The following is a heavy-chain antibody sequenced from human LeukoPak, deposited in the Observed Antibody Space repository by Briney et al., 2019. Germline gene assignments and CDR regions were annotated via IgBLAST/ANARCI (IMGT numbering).Heavy chain of an antibody. Sequence: ASVKVSCKASGYTFTGYYMHWVRQAPGQGLEWMGWINPNSGGTNYAQKFQGRVTMTRDTSIRTVYMELSSLKSDDTAVYYCARRSPTHAFDIWGQGTMLTVSS. D-gene: IGHD3-10*01. CDR2: INPNSGGT. CDR3: ARRSPTHAFDI. CDR1: GYTFTGYY. J-gene: IGHJ3*02. V-gene: IGHV1-2*02.